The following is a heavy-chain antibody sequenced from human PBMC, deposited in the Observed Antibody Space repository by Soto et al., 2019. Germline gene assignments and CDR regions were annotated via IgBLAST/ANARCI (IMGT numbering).Heavy chain of an antibody. CDR3: AKIYCGGGSCYWFFDL. CDR2: IYSGGST. D-gene: IGHD2-15*01. J-gene: IGHJ2*01. V-gene: IGHV3-53*05. Sequence: PGGSLRLSCAASGFTVSSNYMSWVRQAPGKGLEWVSVIYSGGSTYYADSVKGRFTISRDNSKNTLYLQMNSLRTEDTAVYYCAKIYCGGGSCYWFFDLWGRGTLVTVSS. CDR1: GFTVSSNY.